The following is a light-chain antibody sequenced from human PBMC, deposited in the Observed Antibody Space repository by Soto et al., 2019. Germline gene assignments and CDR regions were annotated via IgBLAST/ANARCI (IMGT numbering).Light chain of an antibody. Sequence: DVVMTQSPLSLPVTLGQPASISCRSSQSLVYSDGNTYLNWFQQRPGQSPRRLIYKVSNRDSGVPDRLSGSESGTDFTLKISRVEAEDVGVYYCMQGTHWPLWTFGQGTKVEIK. CDR2: KVS. CDR3: MQGTHWPLWT. V-gene: IGKV2-30*01. J-gene: IGKJ1*01. CDR1: QSLVYSDGNTY.